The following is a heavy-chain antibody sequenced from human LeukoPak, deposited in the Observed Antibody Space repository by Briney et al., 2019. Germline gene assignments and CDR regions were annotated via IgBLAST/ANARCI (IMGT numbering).Heavy chain of an antibody. CDR1: GVSISSSSYY. CDR3: ARGLIDYGSGSYPGPYHWFDP. Sequence: PSETLSLTCTVSGVSISSSSYYWGWIRQPPGKGLEWIGSIYYSGSTYYNPSLKSRVTISVDTSKNQFSLKLSSVTAADTAVYYCARGLIDYGSGSYPGPYHWFDPWGQGTLVTVSS. V-gene: IGHV4-39*01. D-gene: IGHD3-10*01. CDR2: IYYSGST. J-gene: IGHJ5*02.